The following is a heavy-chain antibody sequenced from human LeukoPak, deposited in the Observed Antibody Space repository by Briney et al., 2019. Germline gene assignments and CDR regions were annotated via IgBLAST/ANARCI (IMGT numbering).Heavy chain of an antibody. J-gene: IGHJ5*02. CDR2: ISSSGSTI. CDR3: AGGIVVVTALSFDP. D-gene: IGHD2-21*02. Sequence: GSLRLSCAASGFTFSSYEMNWVRQAPGKGLEWVSYISSSGSTIYYADSVKGRFTISRDNAKNSLYLQMNSLRAEDTAVYYCAGGIVVVTALSFDPWGQGTLVTVSS. CDR1: GFTFSSYE. V-gene: IGHV3-48*03.